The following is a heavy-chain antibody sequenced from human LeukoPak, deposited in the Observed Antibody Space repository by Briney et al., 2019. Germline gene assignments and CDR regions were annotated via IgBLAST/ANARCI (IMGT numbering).Heavy chain of an antibody. J-gene: IGHJ6*02. Sequence: GGSLRLSCAASGFTFSSYAMSWVRQAPGKGLEWVSAISGSGGSTYYADSVKGRFTISRDNPKNTLYLQMNSLRAEDTAVYYCAKDDSYYDILTGYSRVNGMDVWGQGTTVTVSS. V-gene: IGHV3-23*01. CDR1: GFTFSSYA. CDR2: ISGSGGST. D-gene: IGHD3-9*01. CDR3: AKDDSYYDILTGYSRVNGMDV.